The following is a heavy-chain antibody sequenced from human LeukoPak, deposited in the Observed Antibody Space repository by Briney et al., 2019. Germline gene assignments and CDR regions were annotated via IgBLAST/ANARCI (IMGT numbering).Heavy chain of an antibody. Sequence: GGSLRLSCAASGFTFSSYGMHWVRQAPGKGLEWVAFIRYDGSNKYYADSVKGRFTISRDNSKNTLYLQMNSLRAEDTAVYYCAREGYYDILTIDAFDIWGQGTMVTVSS. J-gene: IGHJ3*02. CDR3: AREGYYDILTIDAFDI. V-gene: IGHV3-30*02. CDR1: GFTFSSYG. D-gene: IGHD3-9*01. CDR2: IRYDGSNK.